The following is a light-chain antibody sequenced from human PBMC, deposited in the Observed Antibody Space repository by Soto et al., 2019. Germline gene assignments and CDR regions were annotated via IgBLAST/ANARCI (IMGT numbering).Light chain of an antibody. CDR3: QQYNSYSPT. Sequence: DIQMTQSPSTLSASVGDRVTMTCRASQSISVWLAWYQQKAGKAPNLLIYKASRLESGVPSRFSGSGSETEFTLTISGLQPGDSATYYCQQYNSYSPTFGQGTKV. V-gene: IGKV1-5*03. CDR2: KAS. J-gene: IGKJ1*01. CDR1: QSISVW.